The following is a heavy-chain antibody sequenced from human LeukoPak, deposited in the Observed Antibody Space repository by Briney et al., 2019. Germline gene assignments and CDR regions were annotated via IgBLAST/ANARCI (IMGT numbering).Heavy chain of an antibody. CDR3: ARARMTLVRGVPRTTWFHP. D-gene: IGHD3-10*01. CDR1: GGSFRGYY. V-gene: IGHV4-34*01. CDR2: INESGTT. J-gene: IGHJ5*02. Sequence: SETLSLTCAVFGGSFRGYYWTWVRQAPGKGLEWIGEINESGTTNYNASLNNRVTISVDTSKNQFSLKLTSLTAADTAVFYCARARMTLVRGVPRTTWFHPWGQGTLVTVSS.